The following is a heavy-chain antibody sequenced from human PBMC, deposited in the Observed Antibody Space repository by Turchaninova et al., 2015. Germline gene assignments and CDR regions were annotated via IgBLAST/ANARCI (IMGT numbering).Heavy chain of an antibody. CDR3: ASYDSSGFYGMDV. V-gene: IGHV4-31*03. Sequence: QVPLQESGPGLVKPEKTLSLSCPLSGGPISSGGYSCTWSRQRPGKGLEWSGYITHSGSTDYNPSLKSRVTISMDTSKKQFSLKLSSVTAADTAVYYCASYDSSGFYGMDVWGQGTTVTVSS. D-gene: IGHD3-22*01. CDR1: GGPISSGGYS. J-gene: IGHJ6*02. CDR2: ITHSGST.